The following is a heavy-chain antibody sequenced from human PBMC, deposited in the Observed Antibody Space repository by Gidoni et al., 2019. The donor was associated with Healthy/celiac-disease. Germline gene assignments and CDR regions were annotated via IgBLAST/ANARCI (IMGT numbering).Heavy chain of an antibody. D-gene: IGHD2-15*01. CDR1: GGSISSGAYY. CDR2: IYYSGST. V-gene: IGHV4-30-4*01. Sequence: QVQLQESGPGLVKPSQTLSLTCTVSGGSISSGAYYWSWIRQPPGQGLEWIGYIYYSGSTYYNPSLKSRVTISVDTSKNQFSLKLSSVTAADTAVYYCAREVVVVVAAITYAFDIWGQGTMVTVSS. CDR3: AREVVVVVAAITYAFDI. J-gene: IGHJ3*02.